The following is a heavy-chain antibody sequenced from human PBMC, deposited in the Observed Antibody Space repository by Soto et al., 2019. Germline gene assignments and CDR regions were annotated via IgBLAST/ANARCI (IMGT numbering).Heavy chain of an antibody. V-gene: IGHV1-69*06. Sequence: SVKVSCKASGGIFSSFTISWVRHAPGQGXEWLGGIIPIFDTPTYAQNFQGRVTITADKSTNTVYMELSSLRSEDTAVYYCATHGATTMARGAMKHYYYVMDVWGQGTTVTVSS. CDR1: GGIFSSFT. CDR2: IIPIFDTP. CDR3: ATHGATTMARGAMKHYYYVMDV. J-gene: IGHJ6*02. D-gene: IGHD3-10*01.